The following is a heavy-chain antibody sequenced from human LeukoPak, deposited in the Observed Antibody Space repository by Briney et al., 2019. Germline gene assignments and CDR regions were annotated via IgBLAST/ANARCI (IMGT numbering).Heavy chain of an antibody. CDR1: GGSFSGYY. V-gene: IGHV4-34*01. CDR2: INHSGST. J-gene: IGHJ5*02. Sequence: PSETLSLTCAVFGGSFSGYYWGWIPPPPGKGLEWIGEINHSGSTNYNPSLKSRVTISVDTSKNQFSLKLSSVTAADTAVYYCARISTSSFWFDPWGQGTLVTVSS. D-gene: IGHD2-2*01. CDR3: ARISTSSFWFDP.